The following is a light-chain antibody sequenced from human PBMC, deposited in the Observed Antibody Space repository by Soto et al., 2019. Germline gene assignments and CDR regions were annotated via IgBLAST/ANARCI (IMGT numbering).Light chain of an antibody. J-gene: IGKJ1*01. CDR3: QQSYSIPWT. CDR2: AAS. V-gene: IGKV1-39*01. CDR1: QSISTF. Sequence: DIQMTQSPSSLSASIGDRVTIICRASQSISTFLNWYQQKPGKAPKVLIYAASSLQSGVPSRFSGSGSGTDFTLTISSLQPDDFATYYCQQSYSIPWTFVQGTKVEIK.